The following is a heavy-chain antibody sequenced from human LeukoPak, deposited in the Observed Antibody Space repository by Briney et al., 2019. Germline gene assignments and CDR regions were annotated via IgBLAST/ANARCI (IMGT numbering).Heavy chain of an antibody. J-gene: IGHJ4*02. CDR2: ISGSGGGT. CDR3: AKGYSSGWYDFDS. D-gene: IGHD6-19*01. CDR1: GFTFSSYA. Sequence: PGGSLRLSCAASGFTFSSYAMSWVRQAPEKGLEWVSTISGSGGGTYYADSVKGRFTISRDDSKNTLYLQMNSLRADDTAVYYCAKGYSSGWYDFDSWGQGTLVTVAS. V-gene: IGHV3-23*01.